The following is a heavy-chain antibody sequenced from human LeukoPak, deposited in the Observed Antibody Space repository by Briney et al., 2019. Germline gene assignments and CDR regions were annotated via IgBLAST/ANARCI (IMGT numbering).Heavy chain of an antibody. V-gene: IGHV3-11*01. D-gene: IGHD3-22*01. CDR2: ISSSGSTI. J-gene: IGHJ4*02. CDR1: GFTFSDYY. CDR3: ASTSYYYDSSGYQYYFDY. Sequence: GGSLRLSCAASGFTFSDYYMSWIRQAPGKGLEWVSYISSSGSTIYYADSVKGRFTISRDNAKNSLYLQMNSLRAEDTAVYYCASTSYYYDSSGYQYYFDYWGQGTLVTVSS.